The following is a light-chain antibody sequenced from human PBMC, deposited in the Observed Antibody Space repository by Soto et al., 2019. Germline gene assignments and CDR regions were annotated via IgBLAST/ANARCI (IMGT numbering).Light chain of an antibody. V-gene: IGLV4-69*01. CDR3: QTWGAGTVV. CDR1: SGHSSYD. J-gene: IGLJ2*01. Sequence: QPVLTQSPSASASLGASVKLTCTLTSGHSSYDIAWHQQQPEKGPRYLMRLRADGSHNRGDGIPDRFSGSSSGAERYLTISSLQFEDEADYYCQTWGAGTVVFGGGTKLTVL. CDR2: LRADGSH.